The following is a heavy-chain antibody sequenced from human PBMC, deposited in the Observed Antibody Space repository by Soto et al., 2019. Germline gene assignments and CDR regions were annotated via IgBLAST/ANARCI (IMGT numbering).Heavy chain of an antibody. CDR2: IWYDGSNK. CDR3: ARWNYDFWSGYPINYGMDV. Sequence: GSLRLSCTASGFTFSSYGMHWVRQAPGKGLEWVAVIWYDGSNKYYADSVKGRFTISRDNSKNTLYLQMNSLRAEDTAVYYCARWNYDFWSGYPINYGMDVWGQGTTVTVSS. V-gene: IGHV3-33*01. D-gene: IGHD3-3*01. CDR1: GFTFSSYG. J-gene: IGHJ6*02.